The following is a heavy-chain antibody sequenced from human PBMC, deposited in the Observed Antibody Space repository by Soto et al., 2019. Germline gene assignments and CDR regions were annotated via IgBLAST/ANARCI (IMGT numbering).Heavy chain of an antibody. CDR3: AIVDDYVRGSYIF. D-gene: IGHD3-16*01. CDR1: GFTFSSYG. Sequence: GGSLRLSCAASGFTFSSYGMSWVRQAPGKGLEWVANIKQDGSDKYYVDSVKGRFTISRDNAKNSLYLQMNSLKAEDTALFYCAIVDDYVRGSYIFWGQGTLVTVSS. J-gene: IGHJ4*02. CDR2: IKQDGSDK. V-gene: IGHV3-7*01.